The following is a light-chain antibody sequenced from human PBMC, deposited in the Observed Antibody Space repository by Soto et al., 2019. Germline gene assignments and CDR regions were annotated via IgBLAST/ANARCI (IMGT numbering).Light chain of an antibody. V-gene: IGKV3-11*01. Sequence: ILLTQSPATPSLSPGERATLSCRASQSVGSSLAWYQQKPGHPPSLLIYDSSNRATGIPARFSGSGSGTVFPLTIRSLQPEFFAVYYCQRRREIFTFGGGTKVDIK. CDR3: QRRREIFT. CDR1: QSVGSS. CDR2: DSS. J-gene: IGKJ4*01.